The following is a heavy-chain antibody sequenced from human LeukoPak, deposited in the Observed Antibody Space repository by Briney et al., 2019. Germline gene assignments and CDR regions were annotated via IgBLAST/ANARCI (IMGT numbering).Heavy chain of an antibody. Sequence: SETLCLTCTVSGGSISSYYWSWIRQPPGKGLEWIGYIHYSGSTDYNPSLKSRVTISVDTSKNQFSLKLSSVTAADTAVYYCARVGYSSGWSNFDYWGQGTLVTVSS. CDR3: ARVGYSSGWSNFDY. CDR2: IHYSGST. J-gene: IGHJ4*02. D-gene: IGHD6-19*01. V-gene: IGHV4-59*01. CDR1: GGSISSYY.